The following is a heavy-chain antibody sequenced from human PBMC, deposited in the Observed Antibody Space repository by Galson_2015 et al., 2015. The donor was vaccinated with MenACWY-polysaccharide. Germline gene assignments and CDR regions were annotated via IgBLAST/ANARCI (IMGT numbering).Heavy chain of an antibody. CDR2: IFYTGST. CDR3: ARGRALTDY. V-gene: IGHV4-59*02. J-gene: IGHJ4*02. CDR1: GGSVTNSY. Sequence: TLFLTCSLSGGSVTNSYWSWFRQPPGKGLEWIGYIFYTGSTTYNPSLKSRVTISIGASESHFSLNLTSVTAADTAVYYCARGRALTDYWGQGTLVTVSS.